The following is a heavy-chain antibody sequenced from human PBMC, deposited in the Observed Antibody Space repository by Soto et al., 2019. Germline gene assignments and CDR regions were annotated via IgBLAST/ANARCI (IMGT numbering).Heavy chain of an antibody. J-gene: IGHJ4*02. Sequence: GESLKISCKGSGYSFTSYWIGWVCQMPGKGLEWMGIIYPGDSDTRYSPSFQGQVTISADKSISTAYLQWSSLKASDTAMYYCARLARPRYCSGGSCYLYYFDYWGQGTLVTVSS. CDR1: GYSFTSYW. D-gene: IGHD2-15*01. CDR2: IYPGDSDT. CDR3: ARLARPRYCSGGSCYLYYFDY. V-gene: IGHV5-51*01.